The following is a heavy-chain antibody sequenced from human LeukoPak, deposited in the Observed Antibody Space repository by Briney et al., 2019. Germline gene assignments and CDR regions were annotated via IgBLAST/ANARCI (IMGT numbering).Heavy chain of an antibody. CDR1: GFTFNHLG. V-gene: IGHV3-30*18. CDR3: AKDYYDSSGEYFAYYYYAMDV. Sequence: GGSLRLSCAASGFTFNHLGMHWVRQAPGKGLEWVATLSYDGSNRHYADSVKVRFKITRNNAKNTLDLRMNSLSPEDTAVYYCAKDYYDSSGEYFAYYYYAMDVWGQGTTVTVSS. CDR2: LSYDGSNR. J-gene: IGHJ6*02. D-gene: IGHD3-22*01.